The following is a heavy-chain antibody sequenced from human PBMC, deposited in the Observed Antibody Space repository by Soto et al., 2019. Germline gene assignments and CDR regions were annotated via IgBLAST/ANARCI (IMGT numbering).Heavy chain of an antibody. D-gene: IGHD3-16*01. J-gene: IGHJ5*02. CDR1: GFTFSSYA. Sequence: EVQLLESGGGLVQPGGSLRLSCAASGFTFSSYAMSWVRQAPGKGLEWVSGISGSGGSTYYADSVKGRFTISRDNSKSTLYLQMNSLRAEDTAVYYCAKSDRGWFGPFDPWGQGTLVTVSS. V-gene: IGHV3-23*01. CDR3: AKSDRGWFGPFDP. CDR2: ISGSGGST.